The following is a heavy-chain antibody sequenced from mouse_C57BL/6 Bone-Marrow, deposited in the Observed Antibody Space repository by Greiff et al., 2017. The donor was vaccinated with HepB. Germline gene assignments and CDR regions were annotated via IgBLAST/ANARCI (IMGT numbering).Heavy chain of an antibody. V-gene: IGHV1-7*01. Sequence: QVQLQQSGAELAKPGASVKLSCKASGYTFTSYWMHWVKQRPGQGLEWIGYINPSSGYTKYNQKFKDKATLTADKSSSTAYMQLSSLTYEDSAVYYCARGANWDLYAMDYWGQGTSVTVSS. CDR1: GYTFTSYW. CDR3: ARGANWDLYAMDY. J-gene: IGHJ4*01. D-gene: IGHD4-1*01. CDR2: INPSSGYT.